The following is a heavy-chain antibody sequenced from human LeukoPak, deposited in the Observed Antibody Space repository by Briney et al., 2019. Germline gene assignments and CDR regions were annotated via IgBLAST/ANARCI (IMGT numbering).Heavy chain of an antibody. CDR1: GYTFTGYY. CDR3: ARGPPVLRYFDWLFEGFDY. V-gene: IGHV1-2*02. Sequence: ASVKVSCKASGYTFTGYYMHWVRQAPGQGLEWVGWINPNSGGTNYAQKFQGRITMTRDTSISTAYMELSRLRSDDTAVYYCARGPPVLRYFDWLFEGFDYWGQGTLVTVPS. D-gene: IGHD3-9*01. CDR2: INPNSGGT. J-gene: IGHJ4*02.